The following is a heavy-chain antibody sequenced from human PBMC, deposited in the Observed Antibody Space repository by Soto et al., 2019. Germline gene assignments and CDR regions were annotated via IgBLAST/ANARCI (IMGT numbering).Heavy chain of an antibody. D-gene: IGHD1-26*01. V-gene: IGHV4-61*01. CDR2: IYYSGST. Sequence: LVTLSLPCSVAGGSVSSRSYYWSWIRQPPGKGLEWIGYIYYSGSTNYNPSLKSRVTISVDTSKNQFSLKLSSVTAADTAVYYCARVRLGSGSYYVSAFDIWGQGTMVTVSS. CDR3: ARVRLGSGSYYVSAFDI. CDR1: GGSVSSRSYY. J-gene: IGHJ3*02.